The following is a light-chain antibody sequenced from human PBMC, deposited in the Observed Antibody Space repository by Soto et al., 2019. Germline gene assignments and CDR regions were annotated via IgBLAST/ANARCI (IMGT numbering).Light chain of an antibody. Sequence: EIVLTQSPGTLSLSPGGRATLSCRASQSFSSSYLAWYQQKPGQAPRLLIYGASNRATGIPDRFSGSGSGTDFTLTISRLEPEDFAVYYCQQYGSSGTFGQGTKV. CDR2: GAS. V-gene: IGKV3-20*01. J-gene: IGKJ1*01. CDR3: QQYGSSGT. CDR1: QSFSSSY.